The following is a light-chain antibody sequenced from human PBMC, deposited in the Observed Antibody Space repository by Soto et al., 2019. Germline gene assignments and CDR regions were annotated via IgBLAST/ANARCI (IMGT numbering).Light chain of an antibody. Sequence: QSALTQPASVSGSPGQSITISCSGTSSDVGSYNLVSWYQQHPGKAPKLMIYEVSKRPSGLSNRFSGSKSGNTASLTISGLQAEDEADYCCCSYAGSSALYVFGTWTKITDL. CDR3: CSYAGSSALYV. V-gene: IGLV2-23*02. CDR1: SSDVGSYNL. CDR2: EVS. J-gene: IGLJ1*01.